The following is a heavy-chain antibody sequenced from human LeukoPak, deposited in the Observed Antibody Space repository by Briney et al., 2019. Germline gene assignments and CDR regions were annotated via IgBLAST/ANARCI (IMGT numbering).Heavy chain of an antibody. D-gene: IGHD4-17*01. V-gene: IGHV1-18*04. CDR3: ARGTNDYVFNWFDP. CDR2: ISTYNGNT. CDR1: GYTFSSYG. J-gene: IGHJ5*02. Sequence: ASVKVSCKASGYTFSSYGISWVRQAPGLGLEWMGWISTYNGNTNYAQTDQGRVTMTTDTSTSTAYMELRSLRSDDTAVYYCARGTNDYVFNWFDPWGQGTLVTVSS.